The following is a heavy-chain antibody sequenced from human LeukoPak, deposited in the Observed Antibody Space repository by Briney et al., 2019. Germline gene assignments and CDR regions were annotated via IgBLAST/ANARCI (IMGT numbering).Heavy chain of an antibody. CDR2: INPSGGST. CDR1: GYTFTSYY. Sequence: ASVKVSCKASGYTFTSYYMHWVRQAPGQGLEWMGIINPSGGSTSYAQKFKGRVTMTRDMSTSTVYMELSSLRSEDTAVYYCARDRGDSVVVPVRPHNWFDPWGQGTLVTVSS. CDR3: ARDRGDSVVVPVRPHNWFDP. V-gene: IGHV1-46*01. D-gene: IGHD2-2*01. J-gene: IGHJ5*02.